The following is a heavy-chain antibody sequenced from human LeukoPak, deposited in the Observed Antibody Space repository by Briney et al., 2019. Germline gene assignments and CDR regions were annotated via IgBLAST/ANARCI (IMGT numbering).Heavy chain of an antibody. Sequence: SETLSLTCAVYGGSFSSYYWSWIRQPPGKGLEWIGEINHSGSTNYNPSLKSRVTISVDTSKNQFSLKLSSVTAADTAVYYCARWYCSSGTCYYLDYWGQGTLVTVSS. V-gene: IGHV4-34*01. CDR1: GGSFSSYY. J-gene: IGHJ4*02. CDR3: ARWYCSSGTCYYLDY. D-gene: IGHD2-2*01. CDR2: INHSGST.